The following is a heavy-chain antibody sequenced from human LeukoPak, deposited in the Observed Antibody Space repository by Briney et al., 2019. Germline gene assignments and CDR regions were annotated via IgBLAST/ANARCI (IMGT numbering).Heavy chain of an antibody. CDR2: ICYSGTT. CDR1: GGSISSYY. J-gene: IGHJ4*02. CDR3: ARYWSRFDY. V-gene: IGHV4-59*08. D-gene: IGHD1-1*01. Sequence: PSETLSLTCTVSGGSISSYYWSWIRQPPGKGLEWIGYICYSGTTNYNPSLKSRVTISVDTSKNQFSLKLSSVTAADTAVYFCARYWSRFDYWGQGTLVTVSS.